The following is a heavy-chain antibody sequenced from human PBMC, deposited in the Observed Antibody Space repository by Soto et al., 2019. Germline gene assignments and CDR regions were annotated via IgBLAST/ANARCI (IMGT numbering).Heavy chain of an antibody. CDR3: ARERFENYYVMDV. CDR2: IYHSGST. Sequence: PSETLSLTCAVSGGSISSSNWWSWVRQPPGKGLEWIGEIYHSGSTNYNPSLKSRVTISVDKSKNQFSLKLSSVTAADTAVYYCARERFENYYVMDVWGQGTKVPVSS. V-gene: IGHV4-4*02. J-gene: IGHJ6*02. CDR1: GGSISSSNW. D-gene: IGHD3-3*01.